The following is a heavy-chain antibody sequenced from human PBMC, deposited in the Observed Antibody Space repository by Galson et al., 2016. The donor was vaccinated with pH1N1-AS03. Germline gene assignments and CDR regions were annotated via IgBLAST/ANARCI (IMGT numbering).Heavy chain of an antibody. V-gene: IGHV3-20*04. Sequence: SLRLSCAASGFSFEDYGMSWVRQAPGKGLEWVSGINWLGGSTGYADSVKGRFTISRDNAKKSLYLQMNSLRVEDTAFYYCARDFYDSSGYFKAPFDYWGQGQWSPS. CDR3: ARDFYDSSGYFKAPFDY. CDR2: INWLGGST. J-gene: IGHJ4*02. CDR1: GFSFEDYG. D-gene: IGHD3-22*01.